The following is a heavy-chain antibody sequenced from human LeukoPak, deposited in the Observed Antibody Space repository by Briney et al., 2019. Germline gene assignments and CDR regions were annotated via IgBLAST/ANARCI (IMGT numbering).Heavy chain of an antibody. D-gene: IGHD2-21*02. V-gene: IGHV4-31*03. CDR1: GGSISSGGYY. CDR2: IYYSGST. J-gene: IGHJ4*02. Sequence: SETLSLTCTVSGGSISSGGYYWSWIRQHPGEGLEWIGYIYYSGSTYYNPSLKSRVTISVDTSKNQFSLKLSSVTAADTAVYYCARAGMVTAMLDYWGRGTLVTVSS. CDR3: ARAGMVTAMLDY.